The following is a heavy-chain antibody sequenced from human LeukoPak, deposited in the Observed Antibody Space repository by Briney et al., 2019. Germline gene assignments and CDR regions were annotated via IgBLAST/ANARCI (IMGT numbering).Heavy chain of an antibody. CDR2: MNPNSGKT. J-gene: IGHJ4*02. V-gene: IGHV1-8*01. CDR1: GYTFTSYD. CDR3: ARGHLTGDFDY. D-gene: IGHD4/OR15-4a*01. Sequence: GASVKVSCKASGYTFTSYDINWVRQATGQGLEWMGWMNPNSGKTGYAQKFQGTVTMTSNTSISTAYMELSSLRSEDTAVYYCARGHLTGDFDYWGQGTLVTVSS.